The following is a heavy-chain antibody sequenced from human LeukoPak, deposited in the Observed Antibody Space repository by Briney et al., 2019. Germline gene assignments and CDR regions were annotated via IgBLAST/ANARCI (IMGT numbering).Heavy chain of an antibody. J-gene: IGHJ4*02. CDR2: IYYSGST. CDR1: GGSISSSSYY. CDR3: ARDVGRYSQSLGYFDY. D-gene: IGHD1-1*01. V-gene: IGHV4-39*07. Sequence: SETLSLTCTVSGGSISSSSYYWGWIRQPPGKGLERIGSIYYSGSTYYNPSLKSRVTISVDTSKNQFSLKLSSVTAADTAVYYCARDVGRYSQSLGYFDYWGQGTLVTVSS.